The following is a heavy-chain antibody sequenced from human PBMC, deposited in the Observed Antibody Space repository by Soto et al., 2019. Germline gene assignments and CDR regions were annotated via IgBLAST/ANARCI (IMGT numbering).Heavy chain of an antibody. CDR3: ATGPGIAVAGIFLHFDY. D-gene: IGHD6-19*01. Sequence: GGSLRLSCAASGFTFSSYGMHWVRQAPGKGLEWVAVISYDGSNKYYADSVKGRFTISRDNSKNTLYLQMNSLRAEDTAVYYCATGPGIAVAGIFLHFDYWGQGTLVTVSS. CDR1: GFTFSSYG. V-gene: IGHV3-30*03. CDR2: ISYDGSNK. J-gene: IGHJ4*02.